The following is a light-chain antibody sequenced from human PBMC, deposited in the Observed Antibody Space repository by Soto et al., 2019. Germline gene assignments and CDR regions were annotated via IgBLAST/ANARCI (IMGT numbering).Light chain of an antibody. J-gene: IGKJ1*01. V-gene: IGKV1-39*01. CDR1: QSISSY. CDR2: GAS. CDR3: QQSYSAPRT. Sequence: DIQMTQSPSSLSASEGDRVTITCRASQSISSYLNWYQQKPGKAPKLLIYGASRLQSGVPSRFSGRGSGTDFTLTISSLQPEDFATYYCQQSYSAPRTFGQGTKVEIK.